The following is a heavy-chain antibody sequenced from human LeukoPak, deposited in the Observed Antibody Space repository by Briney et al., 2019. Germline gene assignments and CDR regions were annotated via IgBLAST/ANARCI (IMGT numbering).Heavy chain of an antibody. CDR1: GFTFNNHA. D-gene: IGHD6-13*01. Sequence: PGGSLRLSCVVSGFTFNNHAMSWVRQAPGKGLVWVSHIKYDGSATNYADSVKGRFTISRDNSKNTLYLQMNSLRAEDTAVYYCAKTRPLDSSSWSHGDYWGQGTLVTVSS. V-gene: IGHV3-23*01. CDR3: AKTRPLDSSSWSHGDY. J-gene: IGHJ4*02. CDR2: IKYDGSAT.